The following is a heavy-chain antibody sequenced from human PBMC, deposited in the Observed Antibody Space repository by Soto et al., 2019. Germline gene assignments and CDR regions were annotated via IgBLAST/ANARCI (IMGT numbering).Heavy chain of an antibody. V-gene: IGHV4-34*01. D-gene: IGHD6-19*01. CDR2: INNSGST. CDR1: GGSFSGYY. Sequence: QVQLQQWGAGLLKPSETLSLTCGVYGGSFSGYYWSWIRQPPGKGLEWIGEINNSGSTNYNPSLKSRVTISVDTTKNHFSLKLSSVTAADTAVYYCARGRVSSGWYRDYWGQGTLVTVSS. CDR3: ARGRVSSGWYRDY. J-gene: IGHJ4*02.